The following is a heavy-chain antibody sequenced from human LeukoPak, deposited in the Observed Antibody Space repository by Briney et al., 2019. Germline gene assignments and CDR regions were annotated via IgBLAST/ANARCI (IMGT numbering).Heavy chain of an antibody. D-gene: IGHD1-1*01. V-gene: IGHV4-59*08. CDR1: GGSLNNYY. CDR3: ARHLVSWNGGWGFRNRTDWFDP. J-gene: IGHJ5*02. Sequence: SEALSLTCTVSGGSLNNYYWTWIRQPPGKGLEWIGSNCDSRNTNYNSSLKSRVTLSLDTSKNQFSLKLSSVTAADTAVYYCARHLVSWNGGWGFRNRTDWFDPWGQGTLVSVSS. CDR2: NCDSRNT.